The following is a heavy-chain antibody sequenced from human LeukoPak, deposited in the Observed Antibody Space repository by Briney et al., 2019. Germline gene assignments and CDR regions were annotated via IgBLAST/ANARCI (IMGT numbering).Heavy chain of an antibody. CDR2: VSYDGSYK. CDR1: GFTFSNFA. V-gene: IGHV3-30*04. Sequence: GRSLRLSCAATGFTFSNFAMHWVRQAPGKGLEWVAVVSYDGSYKYYADSVKGRFTISRDNAKNSLYLQMNSLRAEDTAVYYCARGEYGSGSYHIDYWGQGTLVTVSS. CDR3: ARGEYGSGSYHIDY. D-gene: IGHD3-10*01. J-gene: IGHJ4*02.